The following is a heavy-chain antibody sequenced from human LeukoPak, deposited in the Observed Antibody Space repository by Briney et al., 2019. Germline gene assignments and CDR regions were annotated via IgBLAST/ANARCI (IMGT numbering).Heavy chain of an antibody. D-gene: IGHD3-22*01. Sequence: ASVKVSCKASGYTFTSYGISWVRQAPGQGLEWMGWISAYNGNTNYAQKLQGRVTMTTDTSTSTAYMELRSLRSDDTAVYYCARRGLHYYDSSGYFDYWGQGTLVTVSS. CDR1: GYTFTSYG. CDR3: ARRGLHYYDSSGYFDY. CDR2: ISAYNGNT. J-gene: IGHJ4*02. V-gene: IGHV1-18*01.